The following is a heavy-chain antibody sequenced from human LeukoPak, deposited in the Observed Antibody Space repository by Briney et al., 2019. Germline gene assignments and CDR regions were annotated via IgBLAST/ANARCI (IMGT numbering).Heavy chain of an antibody. J-gene: IGHJ6*02. CDR1: GFNFNNAW. CDR3: ARGGGLDV. CDR2: INHNGNVN. V-gene: IGHV3-7*03. Sequence: GGSLRLSCAASGFNFNNAWLDWARQAPGKGLEWVASINHNGNVNYYVDSVKGRFTISRDNAKNSLYLQMSNLRAEDTAVYFCARGGGLDVWGQGATVTVSS. D-gene: IGHD3-16*01.